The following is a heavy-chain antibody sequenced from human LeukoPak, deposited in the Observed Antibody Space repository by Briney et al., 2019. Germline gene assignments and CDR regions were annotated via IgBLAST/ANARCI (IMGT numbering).Heavy chain of an antibody. CDR2: MFASGNA. D-gene: IGHD2-21*01. V-gene: IGHV4-4*07. Sequence: PSETLSVTCSVSGGSVSSFFWSWIRQPAGRELEWLGRMFASGNANYNPSLKSRISMSVDTSKSQFSLTLTSVTAADTAIYYCARDIVAASSDGFDVWGQGTLLTVSS. CDR3: ARDIVAASSDGFDV. J-gene: IGHJ3*01. CDR1: GGSVSSFF.